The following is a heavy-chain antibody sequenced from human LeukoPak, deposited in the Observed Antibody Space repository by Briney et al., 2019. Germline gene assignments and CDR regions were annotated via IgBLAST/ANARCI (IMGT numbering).Heavy chain of an antibody. Sequence: SETLSLTCTVSGGSISSYYWSWIRQPPGKGLEWIGYIYYSGSTNYNPSLKSRVTISVDTSKNQFSLKLSSVTAADTAVYYCAGRDGYHNYYYYYGMDVWGQGTTVTVSS. CDR2: IYYSGST. CDR3: AGRDGYHNYYYYYGMDV. V-gene: IGHV4-59*01. J-gene: IGHJ6*02. D-gene: IGHD5-24*01. CDR1: GGSISSYY.